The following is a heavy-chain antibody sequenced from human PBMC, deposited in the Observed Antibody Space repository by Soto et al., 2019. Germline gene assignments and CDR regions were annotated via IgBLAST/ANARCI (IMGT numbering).Heavy chain of an antibody. CDR3: ARGRFDYYGSGSYNWFDP. CDR2: IYYSGST. CDR1: GGSISSGGYY. V-gene: IGHV4-31*01. J-gene: IGHJ5*02. D-gene: IGHD3-10*01. Sequence: QVQLQESGPGLVKPSQTLSLTCTVSGGSISSGGYYWSWIRQHPGKGLEWIGYIYYSGSTYYNPSLKSLVTISVDTSKNQFALKLSSVTAADTAVYYCARGRFDYYGSGSYNWFDPWGQGTLVTVSS.